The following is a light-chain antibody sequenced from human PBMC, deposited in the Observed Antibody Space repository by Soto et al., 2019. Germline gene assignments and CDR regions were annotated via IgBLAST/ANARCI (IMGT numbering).Light chain of an antibody. J-gene: IGKJ1*01. CDR2: DAS. Sequence: DIQMTQSPSTLSASVGDRVTITCRASQSISGYLHWYQQKPGKAPKLLIYDASSLQSGVPSRFRGGGSGTDFTLTISSLQPEDFATYFCQHCYRSPRTFGQGTKV. CDR3: QHCYRSPRT. V-gene: IGKV1-39*01. CDR1: QSISGY.